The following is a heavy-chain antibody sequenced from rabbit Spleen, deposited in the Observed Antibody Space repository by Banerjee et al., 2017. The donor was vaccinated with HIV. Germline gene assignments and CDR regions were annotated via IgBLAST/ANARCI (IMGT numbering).Heavy chain of an antibody. CDR2: INAATAKP. Sequence: QEQLVESGGGLVKPEGSLTLTCKASAFSFSDRDVMCWVRQAPGKGLEWIACINAATAKPVYATWAKGRFTISRTSSTTVTLQMTSLTAADTATYFCARDLAGAIGWNFSLWGPGTLVTVS. J-gene: IGHJ4*01. CDR3: ARDLAGAIGWNFSL. CDR1: AFSFSDRDV. D-gene: IGHD4-1*01. V-gene: IGHV1S45*01.